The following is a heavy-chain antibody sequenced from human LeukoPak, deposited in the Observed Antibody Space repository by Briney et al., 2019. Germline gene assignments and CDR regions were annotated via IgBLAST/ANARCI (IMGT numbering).Heavy chain of an antibody. V-gene: IGHV3-30*02. Sequence: GGSLRLSCAASGFTFSSYGMHWVRQPPGKGLEWVAFIRHDESNKYYADSVKGRFTISRDNSKNTLYLQMNSLRAEDTAVYYCAKAPGSGNEVYYYYYMDVWGKGTTVTVSS. D-gene: IGHD3-10*01. CDR3: AKAPGSGNEVYYYYYMDV. CDR2: IRHDESNK. J-gene: IGHJ6*03. CDR1: GFTFSSYG.